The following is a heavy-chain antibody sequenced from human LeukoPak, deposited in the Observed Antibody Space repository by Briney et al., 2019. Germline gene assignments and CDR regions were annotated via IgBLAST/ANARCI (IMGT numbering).Heavy chain of an antibody. CDR2: IYYSGST. D-gene: IGHD3-10*01. CDR1: GGSISSSSYY. J-gene: IGHJ5*02. Sequence: SETLSLTCTVSGGSISSSSYYWGWIRQPPGKGLEWIGSIYYSGSTYYNPSLKSRVTMSVDTSKNQSSLKLSSVTAADTAVYYCARSKSGWFDPWGQGTLVTVSS. CDR3: ARSKSGWFDP. V-gene: IGHV4-39*07.